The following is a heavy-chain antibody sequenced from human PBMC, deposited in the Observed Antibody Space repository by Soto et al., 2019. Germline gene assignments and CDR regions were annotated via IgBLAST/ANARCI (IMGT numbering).Heavy chain of an antibody. J-gene: IGHJ6*02. CDR3: ARDRYYYGSGNYYDHALYGMDV. D-gene: IGHD3-10*01. CDR2: IYYSGST. V-gene: IGHV4-31*03. Sequence: SEILSVTCSVADGSICRGGYYWSWIRQHPGKGLEWIGYIYYSGSTYYNPSLKSRVTISVDTSKNQFSLKLSSVTAADTAVYYCARDRYYYGSGNYYDHALYGMDVWGQGTTVTVSS. CDR1: DGSICRGGYY.